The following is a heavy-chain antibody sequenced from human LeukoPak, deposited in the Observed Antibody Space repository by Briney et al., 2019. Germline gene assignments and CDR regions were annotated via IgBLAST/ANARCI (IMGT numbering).Heavy chain of an antibody. J-gene: IGHJ4*02. Sequence: GGSLRLSCAASGFTFSSYGMHWVRQAPGKGLEWVAVIWYDGSNKYYADSVKGRFTISRDNSKNTLYLQMNSLRAEDTAVYYCAKGKDADTAMVTNWGQGTLVTVFS. CDR3: AKGKDADTAMVTN. CDR2: IWYDGSNK. D-gene: IGHD5-18*01. CDR1: GFTFSSYG. V-gene: IGHV3-33*06.